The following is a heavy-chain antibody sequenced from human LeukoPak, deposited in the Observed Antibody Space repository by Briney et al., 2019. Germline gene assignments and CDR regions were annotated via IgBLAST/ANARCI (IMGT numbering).Heavy chain of an antibody. CDR2: IIPIFGTA. J-gene: IGHJ5*02. CDR1: GGTFSSYA. Sequence: ASVKVSCKASGGTFSSYAISWVRQPPAQGLERMGGIIPIFGTANYAQKFQGRVTITADESTSTAYMELSSLRSEDTAVYYCARDSVGYSYGSTNWFDPWGQGTLVTVSS. CDR3: ARDSVGYSYGSTNWFDP. V-gene: IGHV1-69*13. D-gene: IGHD5-18*01.